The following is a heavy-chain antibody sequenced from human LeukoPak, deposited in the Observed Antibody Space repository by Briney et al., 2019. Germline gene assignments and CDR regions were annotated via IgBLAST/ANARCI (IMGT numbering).Heavy chain of an antibody. CDR3: AKVVVGATVVTRDFDY. CDR1: GFTFSSYA. D-gene: IGHD4-23*01. V-gene: IGHV3-23*01. CDR2: ISGSGGST. Sequence: PGGSLRLSCAPSGFTFSSYAMSWVRQAPGKGLEWVSAISGSGGSTYYADSVKGRFTISRDNSKNTLYLQMNSLRAEDTAVYYCAKVVVGATVVTRDFDYWGQGTLVTVSS. J-gene: IGHJ4*02.